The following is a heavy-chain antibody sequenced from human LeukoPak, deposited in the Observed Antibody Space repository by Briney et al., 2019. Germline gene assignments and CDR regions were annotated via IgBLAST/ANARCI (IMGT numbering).Heavy chain of an antibody. D-gene: IGHD4-11*01. J-gene: IGHJ3*01. CDR3: ARDDYSNYGGAFDL. V-gene: IGHV6-1*01. CDR1: GDSVSNNSAA. Sequence: SQTLSLTCAISGDSVSNNSAAWNWTRQSPSRGLEWLGRTYYRSKWYNGYAVSVKSRLTINPDTSKNQYSLQLNAVTPEDTDVYYCARDDYSNYGGAFDLWGQGTKVTVSS. CDR2: TYYRSKWYN.